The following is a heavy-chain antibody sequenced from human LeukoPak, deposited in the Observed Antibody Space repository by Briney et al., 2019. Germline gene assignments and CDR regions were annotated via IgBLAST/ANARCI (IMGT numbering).Heavy chain of an antibody. V-gene: IGHV4-34*01. Sequence: PSETLSLTCAVYGGSFSGYYWSWIRQPPGKGLEWIGEINHSGSTNYNPSLKSRVTISVYTSKNQFSLKLSSVTAADTAVYYCARTRSSSWNRAYYFDYWGQGTLVTVSS. CDR3: ARTRSSSWNRAYYFDY. J-gene: IGHJ4*02. D-gene: IGHD6-13*01. CDR2: INHSGST. CDR1: GGSFSGYY.